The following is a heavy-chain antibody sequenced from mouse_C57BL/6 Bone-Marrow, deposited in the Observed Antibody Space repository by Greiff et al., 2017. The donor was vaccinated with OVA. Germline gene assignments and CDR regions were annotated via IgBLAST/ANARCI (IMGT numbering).Heavy chain of an antibody. CDR3: TTRGYGSSFLCWYFDV. Sequence: EVQLQQSGAELVRPGASVKLSCTASGFNITDDYMHWVKQRPEQGLEWIGWIDPENGDTEYASKFQGKATITADTSSNTAYLQLSSLTSEDTAVYYCTTRGYGSSFLCWYFDVWGTGTTVTVSS. CDR1: GFNITDDY. CDR2: IDPENGDT. D-gene: IGHD1-1*01. V-gene: IGHV14-4*01. J-gene: IGHJ1*03.